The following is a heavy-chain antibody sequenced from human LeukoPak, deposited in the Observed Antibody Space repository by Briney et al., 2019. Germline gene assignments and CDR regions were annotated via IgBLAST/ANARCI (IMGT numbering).Heavy chain of an antibody. Sequence: GSLRLSCAASEFTFSSFAMSWVRQAPGKGLEWVSYIRGGGAGALYADSVKGRFTISRDNSKSTMYLQMSSLRVEDTAVYYCAKCAESYGNDAFDMWGPGTMVTVSS. J-gene: IGHJ3*02. V-gene: IGHV3-23*01. D-gene: IGHD3-16*01. CDR2: IRGGGAGA. CDR3: AKCAESYGNDAFDM. CDR1: EFTFSSFA.